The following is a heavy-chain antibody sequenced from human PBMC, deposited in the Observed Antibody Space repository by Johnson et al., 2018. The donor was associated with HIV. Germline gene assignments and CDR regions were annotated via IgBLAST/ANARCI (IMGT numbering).Heavy chain of an antibody. CDR1: GFTVSSIY. CDR2: IYSGGST. D-gene: IGHD6-13*01. J-gene: IGHJ3*01. V-gene: IGHV3-66*02. Sequence: VQLVESGGGLVQPGGSLRLSCAASGFTVSSIYMSWVRQAPGKGLEWVSIIYSGGSTYYPDSVKGRFTISRDNSKNTVYLQMNSLRAEDTAVYYCARDALQQLVPRGAFNLWGQGTMVTVSS. CDR3: ARDALQQLVPRGAFNL.